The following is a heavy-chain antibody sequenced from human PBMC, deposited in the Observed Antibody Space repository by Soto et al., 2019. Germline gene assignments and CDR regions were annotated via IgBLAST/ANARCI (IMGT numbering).Heavy chain of an antibody. CDR1: GFTFSSYA. J-gene: IGHJ6*02. Sequence: GSLRLSCAASGFTFSSYAMHWVRQAPGKGLEWVAVISYDGSNKYYADSVKGRFTISRDNSKNTLYLQMNSLRAEDTAVYYCARSMLRYFDWAGMDVWGQGTTVTVSS. V-gene: IGHV3-30-3*01. D-gene: IGHD3-9*01. CDR2: ISYDGSNK. CDR3: ARSMLRYFDWAGMDV.